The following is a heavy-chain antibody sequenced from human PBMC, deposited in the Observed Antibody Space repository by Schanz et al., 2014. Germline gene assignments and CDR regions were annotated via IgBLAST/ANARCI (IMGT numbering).Heavy chain of an antibody. D-gene: IGHD3-3*01. J-gene: IGHJ6*02. CDR3: ARFLARYQYYGVDV. CDR2: MIGSGSSV. V-gene: IGHV3-23*01. CDR1: GFTFSIYG. Sequence: EVQLLESGGGLVQPGGSLRLSCAASGFTFSIYGMSWVRQAPGKGLEWVSRMIGSGSSVFYADSVKGRFSISRDNGETSVYLQINSLRFEDTAVYYFARFLARYQYYGVDVWGQGTTVIVSS.